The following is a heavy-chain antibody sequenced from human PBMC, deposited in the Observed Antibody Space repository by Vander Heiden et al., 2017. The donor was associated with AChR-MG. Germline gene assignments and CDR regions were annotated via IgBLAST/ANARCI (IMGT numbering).Heavy chain of an antibody. CDR3: ATVPTIAPPDDAFDI. CDR2: VDPEDGET. V-gene: IGHV1-69-2*01. CDR1: GYTFTGSD. Sequence: EVQLVQSGAEVKKPGATVKISCKVSGYTFTGSDMPWVQTAPGKGLEWMGLVDPEDGETIYAEKFQGRVTITADTSTDTAYMELSSLRSEDTAVYYCATVPTIAPPDDAFDIWGQGTMVTVSS. D-gene: IGHD6-6*01. J-gene: IGHJ3*02.